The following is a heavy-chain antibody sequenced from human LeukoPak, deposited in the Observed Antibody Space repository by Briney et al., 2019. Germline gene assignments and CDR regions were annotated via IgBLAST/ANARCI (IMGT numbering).Heavy chain of an antibody. CDR1: GFRFKNFG. V-gene: IGHV3-23*01. CDR2: TSASGGGA. CDR3: AKDARRAEYCSATTCYTSSFDY. Sequence: GGSLRLSCAASGFRFKNFGMTWVRQAPGKGLEWVSTSASGGGAYYADSVKGRFTISRDNSKDTLSLQMNTLRAEDTAVYYCAKDARRAEYCSATTCYTSSFDYWGQGTLVTVSS. J-gene: IGHJ4*02. D-gene: IGHD2-2*02.